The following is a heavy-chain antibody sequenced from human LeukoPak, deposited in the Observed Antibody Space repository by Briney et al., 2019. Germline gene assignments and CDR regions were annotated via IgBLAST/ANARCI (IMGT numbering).Heavy chain of an antibody. CDR3: ARDWYYYDSSGSDVYYFDY. Sequence: GGSLRLSCAASGFTFSSYSMNWVRQAPGKGLEWVSVIYSGGSTYYADSVKGRFTISRDNSKNTLYLQMNSLRAADTAVYYCARDWYYYDSSGSDVYYFDYWGQGTLVTVSS. D-gene: IGHD3-22*01. CDR2: IYSGGST. J-gene: IGHJ4*02. CDR1: GFTFSSYS. V-gene: IGHV3-66*01.